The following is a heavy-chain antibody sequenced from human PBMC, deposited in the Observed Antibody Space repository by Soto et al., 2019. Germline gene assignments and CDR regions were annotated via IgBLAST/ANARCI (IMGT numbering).Heavy chain of an antibody. V-gene: IGHV3-7*05. CDR3: AKGIAAAAPVTD. J-gene: IGHJ4*02. Sequence: GGSLRLSCAASGFTFSDFWMSWVRQAPGKGLEWVATIREDGSEKYYVDSVKGRFTISRDNSKNTLYLQMNSLRAEDTAVYYCAKGIAAAAPVTDWGQGTLVTVSS. CDR1: GFTFSDFW. D-gene: IGHD6-13*01. CDR2: IREDGSEK.